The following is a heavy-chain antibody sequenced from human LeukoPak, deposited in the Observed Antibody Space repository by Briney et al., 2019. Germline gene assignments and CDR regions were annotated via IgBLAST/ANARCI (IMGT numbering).Heavy chain of an antibody. D-gene: IGHD2-2*02. CDR2: IYPGDSDT. CDR1: GYRFTSYW. J-gene: IGHJ6*03. V-gene: IGHV5-51*01. CDR3: ARHGGYCSSTSCYTAYYYYYMDV. Sequence: GESLKSSCKGSGYRFTSYWIGWVRPMPGKGLEWMGIIYPGDSDTRYSPSFQGQVTISADKSISTAYLQWSSLKASDTAMYYCARHGGYCSSTSCYTAYYYYYMDVWGKGTTVTVSS.